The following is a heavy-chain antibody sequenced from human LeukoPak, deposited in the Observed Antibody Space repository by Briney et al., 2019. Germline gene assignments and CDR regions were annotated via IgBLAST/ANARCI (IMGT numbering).Heavy chain of an antibody. D-gene: IGHD2-15*01. CDR3: ARGAKYCSGGTCYSRNFGY. J-gene: IGHJ4*02. V-gene: IGHV6-1*01. CDR1: GDSVSNNSAA. CDR2: TYYRSKWFS. Sequence: SQTLSLTCAISGDSVSNNSAAWNWIRQSPSRGLEWLGWTYYRSKWFSASAVSVKGRITINPDTSKNQFSLQLISVTSEDTAVYYCARGAKYCSGGTCYSRNFGYWGQGTLVTVSS.